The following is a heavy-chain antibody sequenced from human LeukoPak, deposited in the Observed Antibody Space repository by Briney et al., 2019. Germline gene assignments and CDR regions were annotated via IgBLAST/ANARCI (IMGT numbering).Heavy chain of an antibody. Sequence: ASVKVSRKTSRYTFTNYGVSWVRQAPGQGLEWMGWISAYNGYTNYAQKLQGRVTMTTDTSTSTAYMELRSLRSDDTAVYYCARPTSEEHAFDIWGQGTMVTVSS. V-gene: IGHV1-18*01. CDR2: ISAYNGYT. CDR1: RYTFTNYG. D-gene: IGHD1-26*01. J-gene: IGHJ3*02. CDR3: ARPTSEEHAFDI.